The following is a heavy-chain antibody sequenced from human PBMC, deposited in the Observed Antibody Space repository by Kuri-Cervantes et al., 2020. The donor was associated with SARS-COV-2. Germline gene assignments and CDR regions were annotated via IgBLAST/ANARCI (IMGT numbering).Heavy chain of an antibody. CDR1: GGSISSGSYY. D-gene: IGHD3-3*01. Sequence: SETLSLTCTVSGGSISSGSYYWSWIRQPAGKGLEWIGRIYTSGSTNYNPSLKSRVTISVDTSKNQFSLKLSSVTAADTAVYYCAGHMYYGFWSGYYHWYFDLWGRGTLVAVSS. CDR2: IYTSGST. V-gene: IGHV4-61*02. CDR3: AGHMYYGFWSGYYHWYFDL. J-gene: IGHJ2*01.